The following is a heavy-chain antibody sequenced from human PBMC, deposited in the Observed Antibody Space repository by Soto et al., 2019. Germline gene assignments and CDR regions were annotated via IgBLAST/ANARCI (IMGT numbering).Heavy chain of an antibody. CDR3: ARVDSSSSGYYYYGMDV. D-gene: IGHD6-6*01. Sequence: QVQLVQSGAEVKQPGSSVKVSCKASGGTFSSYAISWVRQAPGQGLEWMGGIIPIFGTANYAQKFQGRVTITADESTSTAYMELSSLRSEDTAVYYCARVDSSSSGYYYYGMDVWGQGTTVTVSS. CDR2: IIPIFGTA. J-gene: IGHJ6*02. V-gene: IGHV1-69*01. CDR1: GGTFSSYA.